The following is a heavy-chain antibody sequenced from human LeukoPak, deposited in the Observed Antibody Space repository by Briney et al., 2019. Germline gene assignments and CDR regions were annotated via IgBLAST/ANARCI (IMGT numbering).Heavy chain of an antibody. CDR3: AKDLAYSNYDLKYGMDV. CDR2: ISASGGST. CDR1: EFTFSSYA. J-gene: IGHJ6*02. V-gene: IGHV3-23*01. Sequence: GGSLRLSCAASEFTFSSYAMSWVRQAPGKGLEWVSAISASGGSTYYADSVKGRFTISRGNSKNTLYLQMNSLRAEDTAVYYCAKDLAYSNYDLKYGMDVWGQGTTVTVSS. D-gene: IGHD4-11*01.